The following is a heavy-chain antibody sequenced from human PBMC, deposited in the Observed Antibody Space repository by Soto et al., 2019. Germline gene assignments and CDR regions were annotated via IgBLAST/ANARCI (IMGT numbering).Heavy chain of an antibody. J-gene: IGHJ3*02. CDR2: ISAYNGNT. Sequence: ASGKVSCKASGYTFTSYGISWVRQAPGQGLEWMGWISAYNGNTNYAQKLQGRVTMTTDTSTSTAYMELRSLRSDDTAVYYCARERIVVVPAAHKGVFAFDIWGQGTMVTVSS. V-gene: IGHV1-18*04. CDR1: GYTFTSYG. CDR3: ARERIVVVPAAHKGVFAFDI. D-gene: IGHD2-2*01.